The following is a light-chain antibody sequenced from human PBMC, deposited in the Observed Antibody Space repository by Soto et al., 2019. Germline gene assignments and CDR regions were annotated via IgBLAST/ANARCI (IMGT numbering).Light chain of an antibody. V-gene: IGLV2-11*01. Sequence: QSALTQPRSVSGSPGQSVTISCTGTSSDVGGYNYVSWYQQYPGKAPKLMIYDVAKRPSGVPDRFSGSKSGNTASLTISGLQAEDEADYYCSSYAGSYTLGVFGTGTKVTVL. J-gene: IGLJ1*01. CDR2: DVA. CDR3: SSYAGSYTLGV. CDR1: SSDVGGYNY.